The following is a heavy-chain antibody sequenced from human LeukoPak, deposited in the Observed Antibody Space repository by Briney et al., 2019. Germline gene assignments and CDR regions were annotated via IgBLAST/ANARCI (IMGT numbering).Heavy chain of an antibody. D-gene: IGHD1-1*01. J-gene: IGHJ4*02. V-gene: IGHV1-18*01. CDR2: ISTYNGCT. CDR1: GYTITDSYS. Sequence: GASVKVSCKASGYTITDSYSITWVRQAPGQGLEWMGYISTYNGCTNYAQNLQGRVSMTTDTSTNTAYMELRSLRSDDTAVYYCARADNGAREGFDYWGQGTLVTVSS. CDR3: ARADNGAREGFDY.